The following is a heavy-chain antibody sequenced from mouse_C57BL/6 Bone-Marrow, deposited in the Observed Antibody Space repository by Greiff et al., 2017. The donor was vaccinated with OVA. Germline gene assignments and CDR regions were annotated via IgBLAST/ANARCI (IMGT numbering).Heavy chain of an antibody. Sequence: QVQLKQSGAELVKPGASVKLSCKASGYTFTEYTIHWVKQRSGQGLEWIGWFYPGSGSIKYNEKFKDKATLTADKSSSTVYMELRRLTSEDSAVDFCARHEERYYYGSSYTRFYYFDYWGQGTTLTVSS. V-gene: IGHV1-62-2*01. D-gene: IGHD1-1*01. J-gene: IGHJ2*01. CDR2: FYPGSGSI. CDR3: ARHEERYYYGSSYTRFYYFDY. CDR1: GYTFTEYT.